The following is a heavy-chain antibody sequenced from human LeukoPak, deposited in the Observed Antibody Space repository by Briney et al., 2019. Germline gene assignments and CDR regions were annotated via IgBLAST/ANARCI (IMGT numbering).Heavy chain of an antibody. CDR3: VGGPYYYDSSGRGY. CDR1: GFTFSSYA. Sequence: GGSLRLSCAASGFTFSSYAMSWVRQAPGKGLEWVSAISGSGGSTYYADSAKGRFTISRDNSKNTLYLQMNSLRAEDTAVYYCVGGPYYYDSSGRGYWGQGTLVTVSS. J-gene: IGHJ4*02. V-gene: IGHV3-23*01. D-gene: IGHD3-22*01. CDR2: ISGSGGST.